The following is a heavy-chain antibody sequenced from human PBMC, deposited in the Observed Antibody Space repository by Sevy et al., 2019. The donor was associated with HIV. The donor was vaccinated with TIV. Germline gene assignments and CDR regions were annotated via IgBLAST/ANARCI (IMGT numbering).Heavy chain of an antibody. V-gene: IGHV3-23*01. J-gene: IGHJ4*02. CDR1: GFTFSSYA. CDR2: ISGSGGST. CDR3: AKDPLFDILTGYQDPQDY. Sequence: GGSLRLSCAASGFTFSSYAMSWVRQAPGKGLEWVSAISGSGGSTYYADSVKGRFTISRDNSKNTLYLQMNSLRAEDTAVYYCAKDPLFDILTGYQDPQDYWGQGTLVTVSS. D-gene: IGHD3-9*01.